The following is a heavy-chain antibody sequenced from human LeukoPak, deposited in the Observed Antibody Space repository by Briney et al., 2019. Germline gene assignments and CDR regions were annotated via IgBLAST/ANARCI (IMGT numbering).Heavy chain of an antibody. CDR2: INPNSGGA. V-gene: IGHV1-2*02. D-gene: IGHD3-22*01. CDR1: GYTFTVYF. J-gene: IGHJ4*02. CDR3: ARELNYDSSGYYFDY. Sequence: ASVKVSCKASGYTFTVYFMHWVRQAPGQGLEWMGWINPNSGGANYAQKFQGRVTMTRDTSISTAYMELSRLRSDDTAVYYCARELNYDSSGYYFDYWGQGTLVTVSS.